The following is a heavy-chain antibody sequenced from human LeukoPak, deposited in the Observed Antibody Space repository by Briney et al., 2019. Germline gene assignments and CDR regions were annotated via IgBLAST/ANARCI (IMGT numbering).Heavy chain of an antibody. CDR3: ARRPLRVVRFDP. CDR1: GYTFTSYD. D-gene: IGHD2-21*01. Sequence: ASAKVSCKASGYTFTSYDINWVRQATGQGLEWMGWMNPNSGNTGYAQKFQGRVTMTRNTSISTAYMELSSLRSEDTAVYYCARRPLRVVRFDPWGQGTLVTVSS. J-gene: IGHJ5*02. V-gene: IGHV1-8*01. CDR2: MNPNSGNT.